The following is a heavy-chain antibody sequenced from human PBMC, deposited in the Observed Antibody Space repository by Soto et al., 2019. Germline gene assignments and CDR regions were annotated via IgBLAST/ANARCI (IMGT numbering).Heavy chain of an antibody. V-gene: IGHV4-4*07. Sequence: KASETLSLTCTVSGGSISSYYWSWIRQPAGKGLEWIGRIYTSGSTNYNPSLKSRVTMSVDTSKNQFSLKLSSVTAADTAVYYCAMEGYCSSTSCYRDDYWGQGTLVTVSS. CDR3: AMEGYCSSTSCYRDDY. D-gene: IGHD2-2*02. CDR1: GGSISSYY. CDR2: IYTSGST. J-gene: IGHJ4*02.